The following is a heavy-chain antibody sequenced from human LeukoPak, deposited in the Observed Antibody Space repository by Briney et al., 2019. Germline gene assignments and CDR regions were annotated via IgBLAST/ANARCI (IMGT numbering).Heavy chain of an antibody. D-gene: IGHD2-15*01. J-gene: IGHJ5*02. Sequence: ASVKVSCKASGYTFTSYGISWVRQAPGQGLEWMGWISAYNGNTNYAQKLQGRVTMTTDTSTSTAYMELRSLRSDDTAVYYCAREVRFCTGDTCYRWFDPWGQGTLVTVSS. CDR1: GYTFTSYG. CDR2: ISAYNGNT. V-gene: IGHV1-18*01. CDR3: AREVRFCTGDTCYRWFDP.